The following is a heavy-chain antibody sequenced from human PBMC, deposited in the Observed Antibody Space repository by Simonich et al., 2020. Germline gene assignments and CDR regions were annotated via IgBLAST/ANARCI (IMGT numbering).Heavy chain of an antibody. CDR3: ARDTSYYGSGSYYFDY. V-gene: IGHV3-21*01. Sequence: GGGLVEPGGSLRLSCAASGFTFSSYRMNWVRQAPGKGLEWVSSISSSSSYIYYADSVKGRFTISRDNAKNSLYLQMNSLRAEDTAVYYCARDTSYYGSGSYYFDYWGQGTLVTVSS. CDR2: ISSSSSYI. D-gene: IGHD3-10*01. J-gene: IGHJ4*02. CDR1: GFTFSSYR.